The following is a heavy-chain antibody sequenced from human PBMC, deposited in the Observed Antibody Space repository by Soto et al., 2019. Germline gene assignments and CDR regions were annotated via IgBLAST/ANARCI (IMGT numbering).Heavy chain of an antibody. J-gene: IGHJ5*02. CDR1: GGSISGRC. D-gene: IGHD3-22*01. CDR2: FCYTGST. Sequence: SETLSLTCTVSGGSISGRCWSWVRQSPGKGLEWIGYFCYTGSTNYNPSLKSRVTIPVDRSKTQCSLKLTSVTAADTAVYYCAKSHYDSSGYYIIDHWGQGTLVTVSS. CDR3: AKSHYDSSGYYIIDH. V-gene: IGHV4-59*01.